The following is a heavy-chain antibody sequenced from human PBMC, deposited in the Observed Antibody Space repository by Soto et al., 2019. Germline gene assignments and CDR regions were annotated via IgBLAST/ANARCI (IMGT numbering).Heavy chain of an antibody. CDR2: ITGNGDST. Sequence: GGSLRLSCAASGFVFSSYAMSWVRQAPGKGLEWVSTITGNGDSTYYADSMRGRFTISRDSSKNILYLQIKRLRAEDTAVYYCAKDVYYDSTGYSSLNAFDVWGQGTLVTVSS. CDR3: AKDVYYDSTGYSSLNAFDV. J-gene: IGHJ3*01. V-gene: IGHV3-23*01. CDR1: GFVFSSYA. D-gene: IGHD3-22*01.